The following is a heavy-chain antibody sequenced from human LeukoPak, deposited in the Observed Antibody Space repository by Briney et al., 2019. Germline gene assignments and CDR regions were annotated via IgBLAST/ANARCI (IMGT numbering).Heavy chain of an antibody. V-gene: IGHV3-64*01. CDR2: ISSDGGTT. D-gene: IGHD1-7*01. CDR3: ARDMWVSAGTRIPGTMDV. CDR1: GFTFSVYG. Sequence: GGSLRLSCAASGFTFSVYGMHWVRQAPGKGLEYVSPISSDGGTTYYANSVKGRFTISIDNSKNTMYLKMGSLRDEDMAVYYCARDMWVSAGTRIPGTMDVWGKGTTVTVSS. J-gene: IGHJ6*03.